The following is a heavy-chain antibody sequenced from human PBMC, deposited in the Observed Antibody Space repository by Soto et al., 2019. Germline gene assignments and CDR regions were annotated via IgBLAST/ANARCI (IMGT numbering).Heavy chain of an antibody. J-gene: IGHJ5*02. CDR1: GLTFSSYS. V-gene: IGHV3-48*02. CDR2: ISSSSSTI. D-gene: IGHD3-3*01. Sequence: EVQLVESGGGLVQPGGSLRLSCAASGLTFSSYSMNWVRQAPGKGLEWVSYISSSSSTIYYADSVKGRFTISRDNANNSLYLQMHSLRDEDTAVYYCAREDLSRDGYNFRSGGFDPWGQGTLVTVSS. CDR3: AREDLSRDGYNFRSGGFDP.